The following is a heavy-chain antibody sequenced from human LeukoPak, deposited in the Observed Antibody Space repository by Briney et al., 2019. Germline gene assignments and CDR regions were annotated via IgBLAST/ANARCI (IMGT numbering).Heavy chain of an antibody. D-gene: IGHD1-26*01. J-gene: IGHJ4*02. V-gene: IGHV3-23*01. CDR2: IGSSAGTT. CDR1: GFTFSSYA. CDR3: ASLGATTVFDY. Sequence: PGGSLRLSCAASGFTFSSYAMAWVRQAPGKGLEWVSTIGSSAGTTLYADSVKGRFTISRDNSKNTLYLQMNSLRAEDTAVYYCASLGATTVFDYWGQGTLVTVSS.